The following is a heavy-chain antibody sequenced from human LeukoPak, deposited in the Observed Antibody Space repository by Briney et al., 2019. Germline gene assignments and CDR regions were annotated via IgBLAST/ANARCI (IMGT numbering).Heavy chain of an antibody. V-gene: IGHV3-33*01. J-gene: IGHJ4*02. CDR2: IWYDGSNK. Sequence: GGSLRLSCAASGFTFSSYDMHWVRQAPGKGLEWVAVIWYDGSNKYYADSVKGRFTISRDNSKNTLYLQMNSLRAEDTAVYYCARPHPNMYGDYDTYFDYWGQGTLVTVSS. CDR1: GFTFSSYD. CDR3: ARPHPNMYGDYDTYFDY. D-gene: IGHD4-17*01.